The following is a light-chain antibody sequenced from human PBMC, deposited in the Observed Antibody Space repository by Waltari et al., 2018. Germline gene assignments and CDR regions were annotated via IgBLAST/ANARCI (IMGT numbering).Light chain of an antibody. CDR3: STWDVRLTGWV. V-gene: IGLV1-44*01. CDR2: SNN. Sequence: QSVCAPPPSPPSTPGQPFTLPSSRTRSNIVPSAMNCYPHLPGTPPKLLIYSNNQRHSGVPDRFSGSKSGTSASLAISGLQSEDEALYSCSTWDVRLTGWVFGGGTKLTVL. CDR1: RSNIVPSA. J-gene: IGLJ3*02.